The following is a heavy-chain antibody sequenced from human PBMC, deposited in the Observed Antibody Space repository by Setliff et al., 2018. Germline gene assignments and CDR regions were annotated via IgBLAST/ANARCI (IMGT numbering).Heavy chain of an antibody. CDR1: GYTFTSYD. CDR3: ARGRERDYNFWSGYYTYYYYGMDV. D-gene: IGHD3-3*01. J-gene: IGHJ6*02. V-gene: IGHV1-8*02. Sequence: ASVKVSCKASGYTFTSYDINWVRQATGQGLEWMGWVNPNSGNTGYAQKFQDRVTMTRNTSISTAYMELSSLRSEDTAVYYCARGRERDYNFWSGYYTYYYYGMDVWGQGTTVTVSS. CDR2: VNPNSGNT.